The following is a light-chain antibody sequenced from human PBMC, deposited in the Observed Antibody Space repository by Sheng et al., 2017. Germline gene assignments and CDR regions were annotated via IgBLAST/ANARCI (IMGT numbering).Light chain of an antibody. V-gene: IGLV2-23*01. CDR3: CSYAGTSTPVI. CDR2: EDN. J-gene: IGLJ2*01. CDR1: SSDVGSYNL. Sequence: QSALTQPASVSGSPGQSITISCTETSSDVGSYNLVSWYQQYPGKASKLMISEDNKRPSGVSDRFSGSKSGSTASLTISGLQAEDEADYYCCSYAGTSTPVIFGGGTKLTVL.